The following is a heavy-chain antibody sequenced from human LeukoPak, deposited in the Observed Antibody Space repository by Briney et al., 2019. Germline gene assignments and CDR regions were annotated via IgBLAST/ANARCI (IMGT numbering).Heavy chain of an antibody. CDR2: ILYSGRT. D-gene: IGHD1-26*01. V-gene: IGHV4-39*01. J-gene: IGHJ4*02. CDR1: GDSISSSRFY. Sequence: SETLSLTCTVSGDSISSSRFYWAWIRQPPGKGLEWIGSILYSGRTFYSPSLKSRVTISVDTSKNQFSLRLGSVTASDTAVYYCARRDVGATIDYWGQGTLVTVSS. CDR3: ARRDVGATIDY.